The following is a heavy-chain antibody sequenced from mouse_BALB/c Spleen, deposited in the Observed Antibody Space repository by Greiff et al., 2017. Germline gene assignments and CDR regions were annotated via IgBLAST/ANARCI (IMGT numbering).Heavy chain of an antibody. V-gene: IGHV5-17*02. Sequence: EVNVVESGGGLVQPGGSRKLSCAASGFTFSSFGMHWVRQAPEKGLEWVAYISSGSSTIYYADTVKGRFTISRDNPKNTLFLQMTSLRSEDTAMYYCARYWDAMDYWGQGTSVTVSS. J-gene: IGHJ4*01. D-gene: IGHD4-1*01. CDR2: ISSGSSTI. CDR1: GFTFSSFG. CDR3: ARYWDAMDY.